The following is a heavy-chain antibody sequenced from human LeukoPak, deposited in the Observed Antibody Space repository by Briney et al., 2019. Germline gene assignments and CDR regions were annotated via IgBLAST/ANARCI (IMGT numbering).Heavy chain of an antibody. Sequence: PGGSLRLSCAASGFTFSSYEMNWVRQAPGKGLEWVSYISSGSTIYDADSVKGRFTISRDNAKNSLYLQMNSLSAEDTAAYYCARESIAVAGAPFDCWGQGTLVTVSS. CDR2: ISSGSTI. V-gene: IGHV3-48*03. CDR1: GFTFSSYE. J-gene: IGHJ4*02. CDR3: ARESIAVAGAPFDC. D-gene: IGHD6-19*01.